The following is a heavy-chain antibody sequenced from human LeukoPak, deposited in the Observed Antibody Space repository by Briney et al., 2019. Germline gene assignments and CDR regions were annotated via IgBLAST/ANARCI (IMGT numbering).Heavy chain of an antibody. J-gene: IGHJ6*02. D-gene: IGHD1-26*01. Sequence: ASVKVSCKASGFTFTSSAVQWVRQARGQRLEWIGWIVVGSGNTNYAQKFQERVTITGDMSTSTAYMELSSLRSEDTAVYYRAADGPNSGSYYGRSEYGMDVWGQGTTVTVSS. CDR2: IVVGSGNT. V-gene: IGHV1-58*01. CDR1: GFTFTSSA. CDR3: AADGPNSGSYYGRSEYGMDV.